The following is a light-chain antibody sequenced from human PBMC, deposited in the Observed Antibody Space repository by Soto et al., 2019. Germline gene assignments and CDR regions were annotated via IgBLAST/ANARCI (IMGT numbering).Light chain of an antibody. J-gene: IGLJ1*01. V-gene: IGLV2-14*01. CDR1: SSDVGRYNY. Sequence: QSVLAQPASVSGSPGQSITISCTGTSSDVGRYNYVSWFQQHPGKAPKLMIYDVSNWPSGVSDRFSGSKSGNTASLAISGHQAEDEADYYCSSFTSSSTFVFATGTTVTVL. CDR2: DVS. CDR3: SSFTSSSTFV.